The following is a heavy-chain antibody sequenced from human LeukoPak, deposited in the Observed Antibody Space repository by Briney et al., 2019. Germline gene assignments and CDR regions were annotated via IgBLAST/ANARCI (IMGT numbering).Heavy chain of an antibody. V-gene: IGHV3-33*01. CDR3: ARDRPDAFDI. CDR2: IWYDGSNK. D-gene: IGHD6-6*01. CDR1: GFSFSSNG. J-gene: IGHJ3*02. Sequence: GRSLRLSCAASGFSFSSNGMHWVRQAPGKGLEWAAVIWYDGSNKYYADSVKGRFTISRDNSKNTLYLQMNSLRADDTAVYYCARDRPDAFDIWGQGTMVTVSS.